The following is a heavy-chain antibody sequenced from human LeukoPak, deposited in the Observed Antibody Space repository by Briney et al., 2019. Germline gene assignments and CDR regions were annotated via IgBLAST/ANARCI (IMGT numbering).Heavy chain of an antibody. CDR3: ARQLGGSGNY. D-gene: IGHD3-10*01. CDR2: IKQDGSEK. Sequence: GSLRLSCAASGFTFNSYWMHWVRQAPGKGLEWVANIKQDGSEKYYVDSVKGRFTISRDNAKNSVYLQMNSLRAEDTAVYYCARQLGGSGNYWGQGTLVTVSS. CDR1: GFTFNSYW. V-gene: IGHV3-7*01. J-gene: IGHJ4*02.